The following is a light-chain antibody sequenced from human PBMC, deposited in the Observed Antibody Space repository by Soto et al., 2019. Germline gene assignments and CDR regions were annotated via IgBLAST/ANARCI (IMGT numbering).Light chain of an antibody. CDR2: GAS. J-gene: IGKJ3*01. V-gene: IGKV3-15*01. CDR1: QSVSSN. CDR3: QQYGGSPFT. Sequence: EIVMTQSPATLSVSPGERATLSCRASQSVSSNLAWYQQKPGQAPRLLIYGASTRATGMPARFSGSGSGTEFTLTISSLQSEDFAVYYCQQYGGSPFTFGPGTKVDIK.